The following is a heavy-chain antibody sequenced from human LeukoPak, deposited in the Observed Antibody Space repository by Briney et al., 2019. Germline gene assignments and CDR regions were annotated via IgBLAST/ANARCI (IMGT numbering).Heavy chain of an antibody. CDR2: ISSSGSTI. D-gene: IGHD2-2*01. V-gene: IGHV3-48*03. Sequence: GGSLRLSCAASGFTFSGYEMNWVRQAPGKGLEWVSYISSSGSTIYYADSVKGRFTISRDNAKNSLYLQMNSLRAEDTAVYYCARDEEKYQLPDYYYYGMDVWGQGTTVTVSS. J-gene: IGHJ6*02. CDR1: GFTFSGYE. CDR3: ARDEEKYQLPDYYYYGMDV.